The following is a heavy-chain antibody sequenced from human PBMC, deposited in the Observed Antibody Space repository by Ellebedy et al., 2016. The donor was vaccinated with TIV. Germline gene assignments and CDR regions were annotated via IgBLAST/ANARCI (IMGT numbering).Heavy chain of an antibody. CDR3: ARDIVTYYYGMDV. D-gene: IGHD2/OR15-2a*01. CDR2: ISAYNGNT. V-gene: IGHV1-18*01. J-gene: IGHJ6*02. Sequence: ASVKVSXKASSYTFTSYGISWVRQAPGQGLEWMGWISAYNGNTNYAQKLQGRVTMTTDTSTSTAYMELRSLRSDDTAVYYCARDIVTYYYGMDVWGQGTTVTVSS. CDR1: SYTFTSYG.